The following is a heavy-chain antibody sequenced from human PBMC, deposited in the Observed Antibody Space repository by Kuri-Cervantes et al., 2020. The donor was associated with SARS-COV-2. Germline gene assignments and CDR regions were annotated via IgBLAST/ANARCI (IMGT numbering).Heavy chain of an antibody. CDR3: ARDRPNYGGNGLYYYDYYNMDV. D-gene: IGHD4-23*01. CDR1: GGSISGYY. J-gene: IGHJ6*03. V-gene: IGHV4-4*07. Sequence: SETLSLTWTVSGGSISGYYWNWIRQPAGKGLEWIGRAHTSGSTNYNPSLKSRVTIPVDTSKYQFSLKLSSVTAADTAVYYGARDRPNYGGNGLYYYDYYNMDVWGKGTTVTVSS. CDR2: AHTSGST.